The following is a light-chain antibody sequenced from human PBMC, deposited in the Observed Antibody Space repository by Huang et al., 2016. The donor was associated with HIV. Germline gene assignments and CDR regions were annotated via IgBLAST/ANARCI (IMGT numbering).Light chain of an antibody. CDR1: QSISSY. CDR3: QQSYSNTFT. CDR2: AAS. J-gene: IGKJ3*01. Sequence: DIQMTQSPSSLSASVGDRVIITCRASQSISSYLNWYQQQPGKAPNLLIYAASSLQSGVPSRFIDSGYGTDFTLTIRSLQPEDFATYYCQQSYSNTFTFGAGTKVDVK. V-gene: IGKV1-39*01.